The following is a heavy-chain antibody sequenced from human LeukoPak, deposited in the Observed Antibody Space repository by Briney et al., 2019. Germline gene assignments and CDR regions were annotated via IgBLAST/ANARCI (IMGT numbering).Heavy chain of an antibody. CDR1: GITVGGNY. CDR2: IYSGGNT. CDR3: ARDSPITYYYDSSGSYYGV. D-gene: IGHD3-22*01. Sequence: PGGSLRLSCAASGITVGGNYMSWVRQAPGKGLEWVSVIYSGGNTYYADSVKGRFTISRDNSKNTLYLQMNSLRAEDTGVYYCARDSPITYYYDSSGSYYGVWGQGTLVTVSS. V-gene: IGHV3-66*01. J-gene: IGHJ4*02.